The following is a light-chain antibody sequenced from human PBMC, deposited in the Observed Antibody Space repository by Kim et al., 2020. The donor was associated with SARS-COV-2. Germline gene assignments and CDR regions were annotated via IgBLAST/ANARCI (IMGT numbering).Light chain of an antibody. CDR1: SSDVGSYDY. CDR2: EVN. J-gene: IGLJ3*02. V-gene: IGLV2-8*01. Sequence: GQSVTSPCTGTSSDVGSYDYVSWYQQHPGEAPRLIIYEVNQRPAGVPARFSGSKSGNTASLTVSSLQADDEADYYCSSYAGSSNLMFGGGTKLTVL. CDR3: SSYAGSSNLM.